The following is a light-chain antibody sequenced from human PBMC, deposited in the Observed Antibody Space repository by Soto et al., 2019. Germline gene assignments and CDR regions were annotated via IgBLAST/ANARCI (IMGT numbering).Light chain of an antibody. CDR3: QQSFSSPPWT. V-gene: IGKV1-39*01. J-gene: IGKJ1*01. CDR2: AAS. Sequence: IQMTQSPSSLSASVGDRVTITCRASQNIKTYLNWYQQKPGKAPNLLIYAASSLHSGVPSRFSGSGSGTDFTLTISSLQPEDFATYYCQQSFSSPPWTFGQGTKVDIK. CDR1: QNIKTY.